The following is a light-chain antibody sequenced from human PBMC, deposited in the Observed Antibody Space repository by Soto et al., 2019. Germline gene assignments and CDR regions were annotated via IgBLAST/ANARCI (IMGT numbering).Light chain of an antibody. Sequence: EIVLTQSPATLSLSPGDRATLSWRASQTVSSYLAWYQQKPGQAPRLLIYDASSRATGIPARFSGSGSGTDFTLTITSLEPEDFAVYYCQQRSDWPSTFGGGTKVEIK. V-gene: IGKV3-11*01. CDR2: DAS. CDR1: QTVSSY. J-gene: IGKJ4*01. CDR3: QQRSDWPST.